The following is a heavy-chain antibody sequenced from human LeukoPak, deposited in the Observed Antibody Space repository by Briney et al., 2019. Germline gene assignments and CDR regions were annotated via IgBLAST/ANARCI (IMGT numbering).Heavy chain of an antibody. Sequence: GASVKVSFKASGYTFTSYGLSWVRQAPRQRLEWMGWISAYNGNKNYAQKLQGRVTMTTDTSTSTAYMELRRLRSDDTAVYYCARVPAAMPEGPWGQGTLVTVSS. CDR3: ARVPAAMPEGP. CDR2: ISAYNGNK. D-gene: IGHD2-2*01. V-gene: IGHV1-18*01. CDR1: GYTFTSYG. J-gene: IGHJ5*02.